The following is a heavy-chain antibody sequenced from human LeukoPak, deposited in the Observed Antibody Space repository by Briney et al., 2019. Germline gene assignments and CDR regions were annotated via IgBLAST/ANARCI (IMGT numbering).Heavy chain of an antibody. J-gene: IGHJ6*03. Sequence: GGSLRLSCAASGFTFSSYWMSWVRQAPGKGLEWVANIKQDGSEKYYVDSVKGRFTISRDNAKNSLYLQMNSLRAEDTAVYYCARDPFVVVPADYYYYMDVWGKGTTVTVSS. CDR3: ARDPFVVVPADYYYYMDV. CDR1: GFTFSSYW. V-gene: IGHV3-7*01. CDR2: IKQDGSEK. D-gene: IGHD2-2*01.